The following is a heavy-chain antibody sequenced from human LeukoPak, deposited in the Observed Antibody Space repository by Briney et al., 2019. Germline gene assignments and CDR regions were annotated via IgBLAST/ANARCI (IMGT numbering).Heavy chain of an antibody. CDR3: ARESSGSYSNWFGP. CDR1: GGSISSYY. V-gene: IGHV4-59*01. Sequence: TPSETLSLTCTVSGGSISSYYWSWIRQPPGKGLEWIGYIYYSGSTNYNPSLKSRVTISVDTSKNQFSLKLSSVTAADTAVYYCARESSGSYSNWFGPWGQGTLVTVSS. CDR2: IYYSGST. J-gene: IGHJ5*02. D-gene: IGHD1-26*01.